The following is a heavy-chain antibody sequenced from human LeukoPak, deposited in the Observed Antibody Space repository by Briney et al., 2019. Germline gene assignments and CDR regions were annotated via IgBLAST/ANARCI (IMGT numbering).Heavy chain of an antibody. CDR3: ARESEVGSLDY. V-gene: IGHV3-48*04. Sequence: QPGGSLRLSCAASGLTFSSYSMNWVRQAPGKGLEWVSYISSSSSTIYHAVSGQGPFTIARDNAKNSLDLQMNSLRAEATAVYYCARESEVGSLDYWGQGTLVTVSS. J-gene: IGHJ4*02. CDR2: ISSSSSTI. D-gene: IGHD1-26*01. CDR1: GLTFSSYS.